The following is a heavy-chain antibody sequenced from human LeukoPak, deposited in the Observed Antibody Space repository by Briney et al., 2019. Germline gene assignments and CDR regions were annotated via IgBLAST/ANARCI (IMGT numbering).Heavy chain of an antibody. CDR1: GDSVSSDSTA. D-gene: IGHD1-26*01. J-gene: IGHJ3*01. V-gene: IGHV6-1*01. Sequence: SQTLSLTCALSGDSVSSDSTAWNWIRQSPSRGLEWLGRTYFRSKWYNDYAVSVKSRITINPDTSKNQLSLQLNSVTPEDTAVYYCAREGGDAYDVWGQGTMVTVSS. CDR2: TYFRSKWYN. CDR3: AREGGDAYDV.